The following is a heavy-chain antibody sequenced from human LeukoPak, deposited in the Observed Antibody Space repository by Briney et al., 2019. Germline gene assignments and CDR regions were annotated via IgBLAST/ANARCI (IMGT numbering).Heavy chain of an antibody. CDR2: IRYDGSNK. CDR3: AKDLGGSYFWLDY. V-gene: IGHV3-30*02. Sequence: GGSLRLSCAASGFTFSSYGMHWVRQAPGTGLEWVAFIRYDGSNKYYADSVKGRFAISRDNSKNTLYLQMNSLRVDDTALYYCAKDLGGSYFWLDYWGQGTLVTVSS. J-gene: IGHJ4*02. CDR1: GFTFSSYG. D-gene: IGHD1-26*01.